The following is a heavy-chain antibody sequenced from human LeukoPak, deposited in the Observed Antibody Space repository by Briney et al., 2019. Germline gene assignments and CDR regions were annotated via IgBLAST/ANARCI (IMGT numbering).Heavy chain of an antibody. CDR1: GYTFTSYH. Sequence: ASVKVSCKASGYTFTSYHLHWVRQAPGQGLEWMGIINPSGGSTNYAQKFQGRVTMTRDTSTSTVYMELSSLRSEDTAVYYCARTKKDCSSSSCYLFDYWGQGTLVTVSS. V-gene: IGHV1-46*01. CDR2: INPSGGST. J-gene: IGHJ4*02. CDR3: ARTKKDCSSSSCYLFDY. D-gene: IGHD2-15*01.